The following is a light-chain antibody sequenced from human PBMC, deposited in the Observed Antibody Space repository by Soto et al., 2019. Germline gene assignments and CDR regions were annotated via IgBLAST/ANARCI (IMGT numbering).Light chain of an antibody. CDR2: SAS. Sequence: EIVLTQSPGTLSLSPGERATLSCRASQSVSGDYLAWYQQKPGQAPRLLIYSASSRATGIPDRFSGSGSGTEFTLTISSLQSEDFAVYYCHQYNFWPTFGQGTKVDIK. CDR3: HQYNFWPT. V-gene: IGKV3-20*01. CDR1: QSVSGDY. J-gene: IGKJ1*01.